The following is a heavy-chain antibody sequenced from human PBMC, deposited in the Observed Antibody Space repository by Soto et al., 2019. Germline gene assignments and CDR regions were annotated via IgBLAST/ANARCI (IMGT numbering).Heavy chain of an antibody. CDR1: GFTFSSYT. J-gene: IGHJ4*02. CDR3: ARGDVVVLTATSNFDY. D-gene: IGHD2-21*02. CDR2: ISSSYYI. V-gene: IGHV3-21*01. Sequence: VQLVESGGGLVKPGGSLRLSCAASGFTFSSYTMKWVRQAPGKGLEWVASISSSYYIKYADSVKGRFTISRDNAKNSLYLHMNSLRAEDTAVYYCARGDVVVLTATSNFDYWGQGTLVPVSS.